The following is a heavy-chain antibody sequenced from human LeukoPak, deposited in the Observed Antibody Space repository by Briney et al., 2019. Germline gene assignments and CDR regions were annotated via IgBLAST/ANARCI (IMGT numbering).Heavy chain of an antibody. CDR2: ISSSSSYI. Sequence: GGSLRLSCAASGFTFSSYSMNWVRQAPGKGLEWVSSISSSSSYIYYADSVKGRFTISRDNAKNSLYLQMNGLRAEDTAVYYCAREVTMVRGVSDWGQGTLVTVSS. D-gene: IGHD3-10*01. V-gene: IGHV3-21*01. CDR3: AREVTMVRGVSD. CDR1: GFTFSSYS. J-gene: IGHJ4*02.